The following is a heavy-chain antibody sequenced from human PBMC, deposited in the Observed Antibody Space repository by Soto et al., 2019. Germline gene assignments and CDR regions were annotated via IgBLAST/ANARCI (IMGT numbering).Heavy chain of an antibody. CDR1: GYSFNTYW. J-gene: IGHJ6*02. Sequence: GESLKISCKASGYSFNTYWINWVRHLPGKGLEWVGRIDPTDSSASYSPSFQGHVTISADKSSSTAYLQWNSLEASDTAMYYCARRKKDGSRSYYGLDVWGQGTTVTAP. V-gene: IGHV5-10-1*01. D-gene: IGHD3-10*01. CDR2: IDPTDSSA. CDR3: ARRKKDGSRSYYGLDV.